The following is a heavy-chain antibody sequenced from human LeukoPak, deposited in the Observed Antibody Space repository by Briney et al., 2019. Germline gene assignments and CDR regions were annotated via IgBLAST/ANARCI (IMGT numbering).Heavy chain of an antibody. V-gene: IGHV1-8*02. CDR2: MNPNSGNT. D-gene: IGHD3-9*01. CDR1: GYTFTSYG. Sequence: GASVKVSCKASGYTFTSYGISWVRQAPGQGLEWMGWMNPNSGNTGYAQKFQGRVTMTRNTSISTAYMELSSLRSEDTAVYYCARGHDILTGLTFDYWGQGTLVTVSS. J-gene: IGHJ4*02. CDR3: ARGHDILTGLTFDY.